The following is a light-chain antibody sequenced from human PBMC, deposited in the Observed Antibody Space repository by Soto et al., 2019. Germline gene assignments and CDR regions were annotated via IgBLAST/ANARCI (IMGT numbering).Light chain of an antibody. Sequence: QSVLTQPASVSGSPGQSITMSCTGTSSDVGGYNYVSWYQQHPGKAPKLMIYDVNNRPSGVSDRFSGSKSGNTASLTISGLQGEDEADYYCSSYTGSSTYVFGTGTQLTVL. V-gene: IGLV2-14*01. CDR3: SSYTGSSTYV. J-gene: IGLJ1*01. CDR2: DVN. CDR1: SSDVGGYNY.